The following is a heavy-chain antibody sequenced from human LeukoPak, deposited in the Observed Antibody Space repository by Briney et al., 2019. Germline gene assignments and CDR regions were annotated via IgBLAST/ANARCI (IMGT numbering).Heavy chain of an antibody. Sequence: ASVKVPCKASGYTFTGYYMHLVRQAPGQGLEWMGWINPNSGGTKYAQRFQDRVSMTRDTSITTAHMELSRLRSDDTAVYYCARGSGYYTGWSDPWGQGTLVTVSS. CDR1: GYTFTGYY. J-gene: IGHJ5*02. CDR2: INPNSGGT. D-gene: IGHD3-3*01. CDR3: ARGSGYYTGWSDP. V-gene: IGHV1-2*02.